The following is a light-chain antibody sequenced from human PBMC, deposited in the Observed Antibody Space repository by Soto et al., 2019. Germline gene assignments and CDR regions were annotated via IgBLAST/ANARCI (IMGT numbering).Light chain of an antibody. CDR2: AAS. CDR3: LQDYNYPPT. CDR1: QDIGND. J-gene: IGKJ1*01. V-gene: IGKV1-6*01. Sequence: ATPMTQSPSSLSASVGDRVTITCRASQDIGNDLGWYQQKPGKAPNLLIYAASSLQSGVPSRFSGSGSGTDFTLTISSLQPEDCATYYCLQDYNYPPTFGPGTRVEI.